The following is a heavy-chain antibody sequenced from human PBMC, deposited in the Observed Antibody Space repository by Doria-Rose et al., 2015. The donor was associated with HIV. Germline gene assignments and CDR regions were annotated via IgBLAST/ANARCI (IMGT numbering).Heavy chain of an antibody. J-gene: IGHJ4*02. CDR1: GVSLSSPGMG. D-gene: IGHD6-13*01. CDR3: ARIKSSRWYHKYYFDF. V-gene: IGHV2-26*01. CDR2: IFSDDVR. Sequence: ESGPVLVKPTETLTLTCTVSGVSLSSPGMGVSWIRQPPGKALEWLANIFSDDVRSYKTSLKSRLTISRCTSRSQVFLTMTDMDPVDTATYYCARIKSSRWYHKYYFDFWGQGTLVIVSA.